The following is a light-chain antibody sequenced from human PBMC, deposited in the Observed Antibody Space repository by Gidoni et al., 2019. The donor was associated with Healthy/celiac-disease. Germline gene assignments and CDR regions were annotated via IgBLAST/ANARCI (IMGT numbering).Light chain of an antibody. CDR3: QQNYSFPLT. CDR1: QGISSY. V-gene: IGKV1D-8*01. CDR2: AAS. Sequence: IGMTQSPSLLSASTGDRVTISCLLSQGISSYLAWYQQKPGKAPELLIYAASTLQSGVPSRFSGSGSVTDFTLTISCLQSEDFATYYCQQNYSFPLTFGGWTKVEIK. J-gene: IGKJ4*01.